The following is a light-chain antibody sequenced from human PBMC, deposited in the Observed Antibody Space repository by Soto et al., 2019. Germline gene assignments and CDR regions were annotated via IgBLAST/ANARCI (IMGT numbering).Light chain of an antibody. CDR1: QSVNNDY. Sequence: ETVLTQSPCTLSLSPGERATLSCRATQSVNNDYLAWYQQRPGLAPRLLIFGASGRATGIPDRFSGSGSGTDFTLTISRLEPEDFAIYYWHQYGTSPLTFGGGTKVEIK. CDR2: GAS. V-gene: IGKV3-20*01. CDR3: HQYGTSPLT. J-gene: IGKJ4*01.